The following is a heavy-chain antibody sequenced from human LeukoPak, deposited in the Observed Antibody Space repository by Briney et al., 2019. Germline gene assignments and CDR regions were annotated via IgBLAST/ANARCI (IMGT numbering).Heavy chain of an antibody. CDR1: GFTFSSYD. Sequence: GGSLTLPCAASGFTFSSYDMHGLRQATGKGREGVSAIGTAGDTYYPGSVKGRFTISRENAKNSVYLPINSLRAGPTAVYYCGRGRAALSHYWGQGTLVTPSS. D-gene: IGHD6-6*01. CDR3: GRGRAALSHY. V-gene: IGHV3-13*01. J-gene: IGHJ4*02. CDR2: IGTAGDT.